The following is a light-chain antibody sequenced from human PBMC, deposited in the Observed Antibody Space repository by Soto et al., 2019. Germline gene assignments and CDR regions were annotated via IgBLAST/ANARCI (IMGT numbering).Light chain of an antibody. CDR2: EAS. J-gene: IGKJ2*01. Sequence: EVVLTQSPATMSLYPGEGATLSCRASQSVSTYLAWYQQKPGQAPRLLIFEASKRATGIPDRISGSGSGTDFTLTISSLEPEDFAVYYCQQRSNWPPSTFGQGTKLEIK. CDR1: QSVSTY. V-gene: IGKV3-11*01. CDR3: QQRSNWPPST.